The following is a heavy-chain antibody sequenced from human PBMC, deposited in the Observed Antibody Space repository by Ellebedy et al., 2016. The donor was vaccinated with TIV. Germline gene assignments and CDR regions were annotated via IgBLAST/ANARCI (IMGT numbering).Heavy chain of an antibody. CDR1: GFSLSTTGVG. CDR3: AQNLGSYYYGMDV. V-gene: IGHV2-5*01. CDR2: IFWNADK. J-gene: IGHJ6*02. Sequence: SGPTLVKPTQTLTLTCTFSGFSLSTTGVGVGWIRQPPGEALEWLAFIFWNADKHYSPSLKNRLTIIKDTSKNQVVLTMINMDPVDTATYYCAQNLGSYYYGMDVWGQGTTVTVSS.